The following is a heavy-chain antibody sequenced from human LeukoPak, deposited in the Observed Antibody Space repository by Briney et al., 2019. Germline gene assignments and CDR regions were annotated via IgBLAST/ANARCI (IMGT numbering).Heavy chain of an antibody. D-gene: IGHD3-22*01. V-gene: IGHV3-23*01. Sequence: PGGSLSLSCAASGFTFSSYGMSWVRQAPGKGLEWVSAISGSGGSTYYADSVKGRFTISRDNSKNTLYLQMNSLRAEDTAVYYCAKDARYYYDSSGPGMYFDYWGQGTLVTVSS. CDR3: AKDARYYYDSSGPGMYFDY. CDR1: GFTFSSYG. J-gene: IGHJ4*02. CDR2: ISGSGGST.